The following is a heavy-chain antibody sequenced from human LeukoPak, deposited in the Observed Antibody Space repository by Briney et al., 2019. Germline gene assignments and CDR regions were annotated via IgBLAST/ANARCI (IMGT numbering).Heavy chain of an antibody. V-gene: IGHV3-30*18. CDR3: AQHPGERYTGNYGWVPPHEL. D-gene: IGHD4-17*01. Sequence: PGGSLRLSCAASGFTFSNHGMYWVRQAPGEGLEWVAVISYDGSDKYHADSMKGRFTISRDNSKNTLYLQMNSLRVEDTAVYYCAQHPGERYTGNYGWVPPHELWGQGSLVTVSS. CDR1: GFTFSNHG. CDR2: ISYDGSDK. J-gene: IGHJ4*02.